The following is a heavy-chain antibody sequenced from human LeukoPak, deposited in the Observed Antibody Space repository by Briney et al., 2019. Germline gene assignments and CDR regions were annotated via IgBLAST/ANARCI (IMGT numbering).Heavy chain of an antibody. J-gene: IGHJ4*02. CDR3: AKDSDFWSGYAFDY. D-gene: IGHD3-3*01. CDR2: LYIGGNT. V-gene: IGHV3-53*01. Sequence: GGSLRLSCAASGLTVNNNYMNWVRQAPGKGLEWVSALYIGGNTYYADSVKGRFTISRDNSKNTLYLQMNSLRAEDTAVYYCAKDSDFWSGYAFDYWGQGTLVTVSS. CDR1: GLTVNNNY.